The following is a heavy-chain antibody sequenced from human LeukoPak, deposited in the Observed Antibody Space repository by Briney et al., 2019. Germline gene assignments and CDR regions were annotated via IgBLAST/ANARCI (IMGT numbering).Heavy chain of an antibody. J-gene: IGHJ3*02. CDR2: ITSDGSTT. CDR3: ARGNSHAFDI. D-gene: IGHD3-10*01. CDR1: GFTFSSYW. V-gene: IGHV3-74*01. Sequence: PGRSLRLSCAASGFTFSSYWMHWVRQAPGKGLVWVSRITSDGSTTSYADSVKGRFTISRDNAKNTLYLQMNSLRDEDTAVYYCARGNSHAFDIWGQGTMVTVSS.